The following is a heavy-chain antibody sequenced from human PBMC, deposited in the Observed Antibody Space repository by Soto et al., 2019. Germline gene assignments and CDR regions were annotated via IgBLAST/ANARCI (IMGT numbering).Heavy chain of an antibody. CDR2: ISGSGSTL. J-gene: IGHJ3*02. D-gene: IGHD5-12*01. V-gene: IGHV3-11*04. CDR1: GFTFSDYY. CDR3: ARLRRDGYNPDAFDI. Sequence: GGSLRLSCAASGFTFSDYYMNWIRQAPGKGLEWVSYISGSGSTLYYADSVEGRFTISRDNAKNSLYLQMNSLRAEDTAVYHCARLRRDGYNPDAFDIWGQGTMVTVSS.